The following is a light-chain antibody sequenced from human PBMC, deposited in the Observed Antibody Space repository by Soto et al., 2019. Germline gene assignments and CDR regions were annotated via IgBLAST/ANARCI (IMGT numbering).Light chain of an antibody. Sequence: QSILAQPASVSGTPGQSITIFCSGTSSDVCAYKFFSWYRNHPGKSPQVMIYEVSNRPAGVSNRFYGSKSGNTASLTISGLQHEDEGYYYCSHYTSPSXPWVVGAGT. V-gene: IGLV2-14*01. CDR2: EVS. J-gene: IGLJ3*02. CDR1: SSDVCAYKF. CDR3: SHYTSPSXPWV.